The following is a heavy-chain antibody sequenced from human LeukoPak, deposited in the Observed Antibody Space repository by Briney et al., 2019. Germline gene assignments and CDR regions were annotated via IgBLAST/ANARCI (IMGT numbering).Heavy chain of an antibody. J-gene: IGHJ4*02. CDR3: AKDRGNDYGVFDY. CDR1: GFIFSSYS. Sequence: GSLRLSCAASGFIFSSYSMNWVRQTPGKGLEWISYISSGSGTTYYGDSVQGRFITSRDNAKNSLHLQMNSLRAEDTGVYYCAKDRGNDYGVFDYWGQGILVTVSP. D-gene: IGHD4-17*01. CDR2: ISSGSGTT. V-gene: IGHV3-48*01.